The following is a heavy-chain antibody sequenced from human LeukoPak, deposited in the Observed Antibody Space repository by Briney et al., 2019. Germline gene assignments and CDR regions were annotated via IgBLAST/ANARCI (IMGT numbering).Heavy chain of an antibody. V-gene: IGHV1-69*04. CDR3: AKVTSMVRGAHLDY. CDR2: IIPILGIA. Sequence: GASVKVSCKASGYTFTSYGISWVRQAPGQGLEWMGRIIPILGIANYAQKFQGRVTITADKSTSTAYMELSSLRSEDTAVYYCAKVTSMVRGAHLDYWGQGTLVTVSS. J-gene: IGHJ4*02. CDR1: GYTFTSYG. D-gene: IGHD3-10*01.